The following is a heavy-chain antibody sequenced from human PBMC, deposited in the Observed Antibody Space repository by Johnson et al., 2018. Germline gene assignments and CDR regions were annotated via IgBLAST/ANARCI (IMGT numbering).Heavy chain of an antibody. J-gene: IGHJ4*02. CDR3: SKAGSSEYYFDC. Sequence: VQLVESGGGLVQPGGSLRLSCAASGFTFNNYAMGWVRQAPGKGLEWVSGNSGSGGTTYYADSVKGRFTISRDNSKNTLYLQMNSLRAEDTAVYYWSKAGSSEYYFDCWGQGTLVTVSS. V-gene: IGHV3-23*04. D-gene: IGHD6-13*01. CDR1: GFTFNNYA. CDR2: NSGSGGTT.